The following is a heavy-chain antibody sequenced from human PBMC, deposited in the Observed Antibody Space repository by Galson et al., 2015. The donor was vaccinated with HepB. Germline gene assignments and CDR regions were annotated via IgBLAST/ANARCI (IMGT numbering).Heavy chain of an antibody. CDR3: ASRVSIPGRAFDY. J-gene: IGHJ4*02. CDR2: IYTGGGT. CDR1: GFTVSDNY. V-gene: IGHV3-66*01. Sequence: SLRLSCAASGFTVSDNYMSWVRQAPGKGLEWVSLIYTGGGTYYADSVRGRFTISRDNSKNTLYLQMNSLRAEDTGVYYCASRVSIPGRAFDYWGQGTLVTASS. D-gene: IGHD2-2*02.